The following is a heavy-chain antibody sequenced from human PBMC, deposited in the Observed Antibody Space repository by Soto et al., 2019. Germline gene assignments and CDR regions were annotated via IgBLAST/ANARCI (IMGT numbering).Heavy chain of an antibody. D-gene: IGHD2-8*01. CDR2: IIPIFGTA. CDR1: GGTFSSYA. CDR3: ARDPCAGVCRVLHQTYGMDV. J-gene: IGHJ6*02. Sequence: QVQLVQSGAEVKKPGSSVKVSCKASGGTFSSYAISWVRQAPGQGLEWMGGIIPIFGTANYAQKFQGRVTITADESTSTAYMELSSLRSEDTAVYYCARDPCAGVCRVLHQTYGMDVWGQGTTVTVSS. V-gene: IGHV1-69*01.